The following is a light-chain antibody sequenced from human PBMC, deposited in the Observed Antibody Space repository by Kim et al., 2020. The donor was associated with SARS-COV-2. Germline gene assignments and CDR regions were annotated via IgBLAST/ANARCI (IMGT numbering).Light chain of an antibody. J-gene: IGKJ2*01. CDR1: QSVGSN. CDR3: QQYNNWPMYT. V-gene: IGKV3-15*01. CDR2: AAS. Sequence: ETVMTQSPATLSVSPGERATLSCRASQSVGSNLAWYQQKAGQAPSLLIYAASTRATGVPARFSGSGSGTEFTLTISSLQSEDFAVYYCQQYNNWPMYTFGQGTKLEIK.